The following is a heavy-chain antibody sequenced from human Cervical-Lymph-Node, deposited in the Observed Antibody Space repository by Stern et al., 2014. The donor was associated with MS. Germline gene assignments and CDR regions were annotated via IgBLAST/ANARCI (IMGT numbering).Heavy chain of an antibody. V-gene: IGHV3-21*01. CDR2: ISSSSSYI. CDR3: ASHNWGGFYWYFDL. D-gene: IGHD7-27*01. Sequence: EVQLLESGGGLVKPGGSLRLSCAASGFTFSSYSMNWVRQAPGKGLEWVSSISSSSSYIYYADSVKGRFTISRDNAKNSLYLQMNSLRAEDTAVYYCASHNWGGFYWYFDLWGRGTLVTVSS. CDR1: GFTFSSYS. J-gene: IGHJ2*01.